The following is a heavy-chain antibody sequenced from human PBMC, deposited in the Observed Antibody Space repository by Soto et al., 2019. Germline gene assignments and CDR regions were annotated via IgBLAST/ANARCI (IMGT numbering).Heavy chain of an antibody. V-gene: IGHV1-69*13. CDR1: GGTFSSYA. J-gene: IGHJ5*02. CDR2: IIPIFGTA. CDR3: ARGRVVPPPDWFDP. Sequence: ASVKVSCKASGGTFSSYAISWVRQAPGQGLEWMGGIIPIFGTANYAQKFQGRVTITADESTSTAYMELSSLRSEDTAVYYCARGRVVPPPDWFDPWGQGTLVTVSS. D-gene: IGHD2-15*01.